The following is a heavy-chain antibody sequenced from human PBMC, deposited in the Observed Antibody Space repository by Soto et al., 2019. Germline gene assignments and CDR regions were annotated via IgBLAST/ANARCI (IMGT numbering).Heavy chain of an antibody. CDR1: GFTFSNYA. J-gene: IGHJ4*02. V-gene: IGHV3-30-3*01. CDR3: ARDRFASSWSYFDY. D-gene: IGHD6-13*01. CDR2: ISDDGSNK. Sequence: QVQLVESGGGVVQPGRSLRLSCAASGFTFSNYALHWVRQAPGKGLEWVAVISDDGSNKYYADSVKGRFTISRDNSKNTLYLQMNGLRAEYTAMYYWARDRFASSWSYFDYWGQGAPVTVSS.